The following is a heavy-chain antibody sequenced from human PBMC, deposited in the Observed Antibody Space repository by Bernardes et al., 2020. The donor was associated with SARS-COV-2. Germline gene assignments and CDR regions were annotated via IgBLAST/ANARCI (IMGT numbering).Heavy chain of an antibody. CDR2: INPNSGGT. J-gene: IGHJ5*02. D-gene: IGHD3-10*01. V-gene: IGHV1-2*02. CDR1: GYTFTGYS. Sequence: ASVKVSCKASGYTFTGYSIHWVRQAPGQGLEWMGWINPNSGGTNFAQKFQGRVTMTRDTSISTAYMELSRLRSDDTAVYYCAVLYYYGSGSYRNWFDPWGQGTLVTVSS. CDR3: AVLYYYGSGSYRNWFDP.